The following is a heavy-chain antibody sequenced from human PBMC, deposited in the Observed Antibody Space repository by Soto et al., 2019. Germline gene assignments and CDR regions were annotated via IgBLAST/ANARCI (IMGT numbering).Heavy chain of an antibody. CDR1: GFTFDDNG. CDR3: ARVRGYSYGYFDY. D-gene: IGHD5-18*01. CDR2: INWNGGGT. J-gene: IGHJ4*02. Sequence: EVQLVESGGGVVRSGGSLRLSCAASGFTFDDNGMSWVRQAPGKGLEWVSGINWNGGGTGYADSVKGGFTISRDNAKNYLYLQMNSLRAEDTALYYCARVRGYSYGYFDYWGQGTLVTVSS. V-gene: IGHV3-20*04.